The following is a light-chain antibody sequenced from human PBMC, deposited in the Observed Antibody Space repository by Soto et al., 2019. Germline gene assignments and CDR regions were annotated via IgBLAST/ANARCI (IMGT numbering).Light chain of an antibody. CDR2: EVT. J-gene: IGLJ3*02. CDR1: SSDVGGYNY. CDR3: KSRTTRNTLV. V-gene: IGLV2-14*01. Sequence: QSALTQPASVSGSPGQSITISCTGTSSDVGGYNYVSWYQQHTGKAPKLIIYEVTHRPSGVSSRFYGSRSGNTASLTISGLQAEDEAAYYCKSRTTRNTLVFGGGTKLTVL.